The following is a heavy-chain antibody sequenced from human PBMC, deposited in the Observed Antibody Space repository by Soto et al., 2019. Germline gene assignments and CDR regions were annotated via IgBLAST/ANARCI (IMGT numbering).Heavy chain of an antibody. J-gene: IGHJ6*03. Sequence: EVQMLESGGGLVQPGGSLRLSCAASGFTFSSSAMNWVRQAPGKGLEWVSSISNSGGTTSYADSVKGRFTISRDNSKNPLYLQMNRLRAEDTAVYYCAKGSRGAYYYCMDVWGKGTTVTVSS. CDR1: GFTFSSSA. CDR3: AKGSRGAYYYCMDV. V-gene: IGHV3-23*01. CDR2: ISNSGGTT.